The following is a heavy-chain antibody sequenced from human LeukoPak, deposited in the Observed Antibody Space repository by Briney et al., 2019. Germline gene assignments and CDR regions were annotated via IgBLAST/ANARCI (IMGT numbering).Heavy chain of an antibody. J-gene: IGHJ6*02. CDR2: FDPEDGET. V-gene: IGHV1-24*01. D-gene: IGHD1-14*01. CDR1: GYTLTELS. Sequence: ASVKVSCKVSGYTLTELSMHWVRQAPGKGLEWMGGFDPEDGETIYAQKFQGRDTMTEDTSTDTAYMELSSLRSEDTAVYYCATVTGQGYGMDVWGQGTTVTVSS. CDR3: ATVTGQGYGMDV.